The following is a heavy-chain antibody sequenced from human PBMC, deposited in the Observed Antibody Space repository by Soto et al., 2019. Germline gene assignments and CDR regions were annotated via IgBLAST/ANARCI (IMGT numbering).Heavy chain of an antibody. Sequence: TLSLTCTVSGGSISSSSYYWGWIRQPPGKGLEWIGSIYYSGSTYYNPSLKSRVTISVDTSKNQFSLKLNSVTAADTAVYYCARQPAGCSSTSCYWSSYNWFDPWGQGTLVTVSS. V-gene: IGHV4-39*01. D-gene: IGHD2-2*01. J-gene: IGHJ5*02. CDR1: GGSISSSSYY. CDR2: IYYSGST. CDR3: ARQPAGCSSTSCYWSSYNWFDP.